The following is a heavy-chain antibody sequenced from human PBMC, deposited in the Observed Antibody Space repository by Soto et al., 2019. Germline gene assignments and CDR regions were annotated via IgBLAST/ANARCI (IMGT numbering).Heavy chain of an antibody. CDR2: ITSSGSTT. CDR3: ARVAIASGGVIAVTYALDV. Sequence: GGSLRLSCAASGCTLSSYSMNWVRQAPGKGLEWVSFITSSGSTTYYADSVKGRFTVSRDNVKNSLFLQMNSLRYEDTAVYYCARVAIASGGVIAVTYALDVWGQGTTVTVSS. D-gene: IGHD3-16*02. J-gene: IGHJ6*02. V-gene: IGHV3-48*02. CDR1: GCTLSSYS.